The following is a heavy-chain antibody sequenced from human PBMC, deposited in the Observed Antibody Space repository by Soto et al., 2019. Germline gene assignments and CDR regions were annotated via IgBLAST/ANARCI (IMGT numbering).Heavy chain of an antibody. J-gene: IGHJ6*02. D-gene: IGHD3-3*01. CDR1: GVTFSSYS. CDR3: ARDYSNRVTIFGVVTNYYYYGMDV. Sequence: PGGSLRLSCAASGVTFSSYSMNWVRQAPGKGLEWVSSISSSSSYIYYADSVKGRFTISRDNAKNSLYLQMNSLRAEDTAVYYCARDYSNRVTIFGVVTNYYYYGMDVWGQGTTVTVSS. CDR2: ISSSSSYI. V-gene: IGHV3-21*01.